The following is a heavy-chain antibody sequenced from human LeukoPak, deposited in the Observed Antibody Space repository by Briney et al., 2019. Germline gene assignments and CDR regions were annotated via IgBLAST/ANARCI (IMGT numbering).Heavy chain of an antibody. CDR1: GYSFTSYW. Sequence: GESLKISCKGSGYSFTSYWIGWVRQMPGKGLEWMGIIYPGDSDTRYSPSFQGQVTTSADKSISTAYLQWSSLKASDTAMYYCARHEGLGSSYRGDCYYYYGMDVWGQGTTVTVSS. D-gene: IGHD5-18*01. CDR2: IYPGDSDT. J-gene: IGHJ6*02. CDR3: ARHEGLGSSYRGDCYYYYGMDV. V-gene: IGHV5-51*01.